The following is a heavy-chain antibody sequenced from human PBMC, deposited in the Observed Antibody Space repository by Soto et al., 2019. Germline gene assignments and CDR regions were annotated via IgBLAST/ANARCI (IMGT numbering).Heavy chain of an antibody. Sequence: QVQLVESGGGVVQPGRSLRLSCAASGFIFSTYGMHWVRQAPGKGLEWVAVISYDGSNQYYEDSVKGRFTISRDNSKNTLYLQMNSLRVEDTAVYYCAKSWSGSHGAFDMWGQATMVTVSA. CDR1: GFIFSTYG. CDR3: AKSWSGSHGAFDM. J-gene: IGHJ3*02. CDR2: ISYDGSNQ. V-gene: IGHV3-30*18. D-gene: IGHD2-8*02.